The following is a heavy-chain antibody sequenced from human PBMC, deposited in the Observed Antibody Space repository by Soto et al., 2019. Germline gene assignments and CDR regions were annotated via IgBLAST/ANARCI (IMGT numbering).Heavy chain of an antibody. V-gene: IGHV4-31*03. CDR3: ARDQFSGDSSLVSWFDP. CDR2: IYYSGSI. Sequence: PSETLSLTCTVSGGSISSGGYYWSWIRQHPGKGLEWIGYIYYSGSIYYNPSLKSRVTISVDTSKNQFSLKLSSVTAADTAVYYCARDQFSGDSSLVSWFDPWGQGTLVTVSS. J-gene: IGHJ5*02. D-gene: IGHD6-13*01. CDR1: GGSISSGGYY.